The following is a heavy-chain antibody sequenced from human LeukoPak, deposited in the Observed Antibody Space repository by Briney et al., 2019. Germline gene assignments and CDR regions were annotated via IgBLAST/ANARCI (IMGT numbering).Heavy chain of an antibody. J-gene: IGHJ6*03. V-gene: IGHV4-61*01. CDR3: ARVYSSSWDDQDYYYYMDV. CDR2: IFYSGST. CDR1: GGSVRSATYY. Sequence: SETLSLTCTVSGGSVRSATYYWSWIRQPPGKGLEWIAYIFYSGSTNYNPSLKSRVTISVDTSKNQFSLKLNSVTAADTVIYYCARVYSSSWDDQDYYYYMDVWGKGSTVTVSS. D-gene: IGHD6-13*01.